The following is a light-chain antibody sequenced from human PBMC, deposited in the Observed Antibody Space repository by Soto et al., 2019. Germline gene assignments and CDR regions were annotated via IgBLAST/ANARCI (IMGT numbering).Light chain of an antibody. V-gene: IGLV6-57*01. J-gene: IGLJ3*02. CDR2: EDN. CDR1: SGSIASNY. CDR3: QSYDATNQV. Sequence: NFMLTQPHSVSESPGKTVIISCTRSSGSIASNYVQWYQQRPGSSPTTVIYEDNQRPSGVPDRFSVSIDSSSNSAYLTISGLETEDEADYYCQSYDATNQVFGGGTKVTVL.